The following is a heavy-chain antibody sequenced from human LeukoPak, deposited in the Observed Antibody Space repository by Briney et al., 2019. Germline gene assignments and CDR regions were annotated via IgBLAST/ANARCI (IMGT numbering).Heavy chain of an antibody. CDR3: ARELSPVVKYYFEY. Sequence: GGSLRLSCAASGFTFNSYGMHWVRQAPGKGLEWVAVIWYDGSNKYYADSVKGRFTISRDNSKNTLYLQMNSLRAEDTALYYCARELSPVVKYYFEYWGQGTLVTVSP. CDR2: IWYDGSNK. D-gene: IGHD3-22*01. J-gene: IGHJ4*02. CDR1: GFTFNSYG. V-gene: IGHV3-33*01.